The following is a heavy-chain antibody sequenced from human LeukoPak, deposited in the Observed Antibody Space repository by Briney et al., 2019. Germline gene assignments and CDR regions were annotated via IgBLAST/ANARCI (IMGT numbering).Heavy chain of an antibody. D-gene: IGHD3-10*01. V-gene: IGHV4-59*01. CDR2: IYYSGST. CDR3: ATLGAAGASDY. Sequence: SETLSLTCTVSGGSISSYYWSWIRQPPGKGQEWIGYIYYSGSTNYNPSLKSRVTISVDTSKNQFSLKLSSVTAADTAVYYCATLGAAGASDYWGQGTLVTVSS. J-gene: IGHJ4*02. CDR1: GGSISSYY.